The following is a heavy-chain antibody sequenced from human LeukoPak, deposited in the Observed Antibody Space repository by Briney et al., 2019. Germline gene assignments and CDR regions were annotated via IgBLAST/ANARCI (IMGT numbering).Heavy chain of an antibody. V-gene: IGHV3-21*01. CDR3: ARDSIGYSYGTGY. J-gene: IGHJ4*02. CDR1: RFTFDDYG. CDR2: ISSSSSYI. Sequence: GGSLRLSCAASRFTFDDYGMSWVRQAPGKGLEWVSSISSSSSYIYYADSVKGRFTISRDNAKNSLYLQMNSLRAEDTAVYYCARDSIGYSYGTGYWGQGTLVTVSS. D-gene: IGHD5-18*01.